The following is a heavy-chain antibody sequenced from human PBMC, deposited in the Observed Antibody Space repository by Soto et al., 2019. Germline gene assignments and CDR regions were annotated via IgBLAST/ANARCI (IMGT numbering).Heavy chain of an antibody. CDR3: AREYNWNSVHHYYMDV. CDR2: ISAYNGNT. CDR1: GYTLTSYG. V-gene: IGHV1-18*01. D-gene: IGHD1-7*01. J-gene: IGHJ6*03. Sequence: ASVKVSCKASGYTLTSYGISWLRQAPGQGLEWMGWISAYNGNTNYAQKLQGRVTMTTDTSTSTAYMELRSLRSDDTAVYYCAREYNWNSVHHYYMDVWGKGTTVTV.